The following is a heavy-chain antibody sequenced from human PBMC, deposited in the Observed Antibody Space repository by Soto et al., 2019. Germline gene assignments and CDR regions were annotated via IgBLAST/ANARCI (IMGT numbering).Heavy chain of an antibody. CDR1: GYTFTSYG. V-gene: IGHV1-18*01. J-gene: IGHJ4*02. CDR2: ISAYNGNT. CDR3: ARAYVERGWYGSDY. D-gene: IGHD6-19*01. Sequence: ASVKVSCKGSGYTFTSYGISWVRQTPGQGLEWMGWISAYNGNTNYAQKLQGRVTMTTDTSTSTAYMELRSLRSDDTAVYYCARAYVERGWYGSDYWGQGTLVTVSS.